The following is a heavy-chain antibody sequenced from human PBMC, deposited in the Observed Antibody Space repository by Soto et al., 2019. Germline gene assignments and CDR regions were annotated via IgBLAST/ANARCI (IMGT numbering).Heavy chain of an antibody. CDR2: IRSNTNSYAT. V-gene: IGHV3-73*01. CDR1: GFTFSGSA. D-gene: IGHD3-3*01. CDR3: TRVSGAYDFWSGVTDY. Sequence: EVQLVESGGGLVQPGGSLKLSCAASGFTFSGSAMHWVRQASGKGLEWVGRIRSNTNSYATEYAASVKGRFTISRDDSKNTGYLQMNSLKTEDTAVYYCTRVSGAYDFWSGVTDYWGHGTLVTESS. J-gene: IGHJ4*01.